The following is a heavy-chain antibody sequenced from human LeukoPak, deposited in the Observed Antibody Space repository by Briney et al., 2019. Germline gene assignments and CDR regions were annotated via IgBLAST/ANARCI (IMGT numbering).Heavy chain of an antibody. CDR3: ARELVVVAANNKFRWFDP. D-gene: IGHD2-15*01. CDR1: GFTFSSYG. CDR2: ISYGGSNK. J-gene: IGHJ5*02. V-gene: IGHV3-30*03. Sequence: QSGGSLRLSCAASGFTFSSYGMHWVRQAPGKGLEWVAVISYGGSNKYYADSVKGRFTISRDNSKNTLYLQMNSLRAEDTAVYYCARELVVVAANNKFRWFDPWGQGTLVTVSS.